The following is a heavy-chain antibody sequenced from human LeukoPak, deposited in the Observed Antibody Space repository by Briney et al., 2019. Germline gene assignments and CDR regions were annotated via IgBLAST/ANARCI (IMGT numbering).Heavy chain of an antibody. CDR3: ARRGIGFIDFWSGSNWFDP. Sequence: KPGESLQISCQCSGYIFTSYWIGWVRQLPGKGLEWMGIIYPGESDTRYSPSFQGQVTISADKSISTAYLQWSSLKASDTAMYYCARRGIGFIDFWSGSNWFDPWGQGTLVTVSS. CDR1: GYIFTSYW. CDR2: IYPGESDT. V-gene: IGHV5-51*03. D-gene: IGHD3-3*01. J-gene: IGHJ5*02.